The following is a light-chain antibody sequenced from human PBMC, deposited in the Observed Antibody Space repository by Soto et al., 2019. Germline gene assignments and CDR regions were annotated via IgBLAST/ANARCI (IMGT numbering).Light chain of an antibody. Sequence: DIVMTQSPATLSVSPGERATLSCRASQSVSSNLAWYQQKPGQAPRLLIYGASTRATGIPARFSGSGSGTDFTLTISCLQSEDFATYYCQQYYSYPYTFGQGTRLEIK. CDR3: QQYYSYPYT. V-gene: IGKV3D-15*01. CDR1: QSVSSN. CDR2: GAS. J-gene: IGKJ5*01.